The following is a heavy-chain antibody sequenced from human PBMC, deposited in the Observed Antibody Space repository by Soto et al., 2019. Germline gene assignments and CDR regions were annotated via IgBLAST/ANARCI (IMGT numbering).Heavy chain of an antibody. V-gene: IGHV4-34*01. CDR3: ARARTVTTHLDY. CDR2: INHSGST. J-gene: IGHJ4*02. CDR1: GGYFSGYY. D-gene: IGHD4-17*01. Sequence: SETLSLTCAVYGGYFSGYYWSWIRQPPGKGLEWIGEINHSGSTNYNPSLKSRVTISVDTSKNQFSLKLSSVTAADTAVYYCARARTVTTHLDYWGQGTLVTVSS.